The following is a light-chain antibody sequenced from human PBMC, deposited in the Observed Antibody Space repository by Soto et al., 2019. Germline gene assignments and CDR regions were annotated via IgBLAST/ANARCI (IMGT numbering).Light chain of an antibody. CDR3: QQYGSSLIN. CDR2: GAS. V-gene: IGKV3-20*01. J-gene: IGKJ5*01. Sequence: EIVLTQSPCTLSLSPGDRATLYFMASQSVSSSNLAWYQQKRGQSPRLLIYGASSRATGIPDRFSGSGSGPDFTLTISRLEPEDFAVYYCQQYGSSLINFGQGTRLEIK. CDR1: QSVSSSN.